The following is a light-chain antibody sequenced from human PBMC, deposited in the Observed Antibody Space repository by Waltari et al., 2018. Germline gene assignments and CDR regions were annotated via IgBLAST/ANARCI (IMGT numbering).Light chain of an antibody. Sequence: DIQLTQSPSSLSASAGDRVTITCRASQGVGDSVAWYQPKPGKPPTLLIYGASTLHSGVPYRFSGSGSETDFTLTISSLQPEDVATYYCQKYNIAPRTFGPGTKVEIK. CDR3: QKYNIAPRT. CDR2: GAS. CDR1: QGVGDS. J-gene: IGKJ1*01. V-gene: IGKV1-27*01.